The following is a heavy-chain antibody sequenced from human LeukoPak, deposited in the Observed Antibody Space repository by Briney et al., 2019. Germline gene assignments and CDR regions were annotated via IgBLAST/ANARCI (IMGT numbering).Heavy chain of an antibody. CDR3: ARGPIYYYGSGSYYKY. CDR1: GGSISSYY. V-gene: IGHV4-59*12. D-gene: IGHD3-10*01. Sequence: SETLSLTCTVSGGSISSYYWSWIRQPPGKGLEWIGYIYYSGSTNYNPSLKSRVTISVDTPKNQFSLKLSSVTAADTAVYYCARGPIYYYGSGSYYKYWGQGTLVTVSS. CDR2: IYYSGST. J-gene: IGHJ4*02.